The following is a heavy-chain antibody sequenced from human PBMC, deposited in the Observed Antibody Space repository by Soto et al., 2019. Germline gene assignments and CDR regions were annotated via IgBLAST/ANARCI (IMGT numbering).Heavy chain of an antibody. V-gene: IGHV3-15*07. Sequence: GGSLRLSCAASGFTFSNAWMNWVRQAPGKGLEWVGRIKSKTDGGTTDYAAPVKGRFTISRDDSKNTLYLQMNSLKTEDTAVYYCTTYDFWSGIGMDVWGQGTTVTVSS. D-gene: IGHD3-3*01. CDR2: IKSKTDGGTT. CDR3: TTYDFWSGIGMDV. J-gene: IGHJ6*02. CDR1: GFTFSNAW.